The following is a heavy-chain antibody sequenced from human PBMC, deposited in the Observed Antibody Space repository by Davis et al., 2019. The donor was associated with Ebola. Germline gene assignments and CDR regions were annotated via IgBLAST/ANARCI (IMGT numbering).Heavy chain of an antibody. CDR1: GFTFSDYY. Sequence: GESLKIPCAASGFTFSDYYMNWVRQAPGKGLEWVSSISSSSSYIYYADSVKGRFTISRDNAKNSLYLQMNSLRDEDTAVYYCARDGPVGAILYGMDVWGQGTTVTVSS. CDR3: ARDGPVGAILYGMDV. D-gene: IGHD1-26*01. CDR2: ISSSSSYI. J-gene: IGHJ6*02. V-gene: IGHV3-21*01.